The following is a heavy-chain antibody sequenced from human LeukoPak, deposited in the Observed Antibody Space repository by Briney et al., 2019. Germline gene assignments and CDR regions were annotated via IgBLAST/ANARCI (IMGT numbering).Heavy chain of an antibody. CDR1: RFTFSSYA. CDR3: VKDPGNPYSGSTSCYSNWFDP. Sequence: PGGSLRLSCAASRFTFSSYAMSWVLQAPGKGLEWVSAISGSGGSTYYADSVKGRFTISRDNSKNTLYLQMNSLRAEDTAVNYCVKDPGNPYSGSTSCYSNWFDPWGQGTLVTVSS. V-gene: IGHV3-23*01. J-gene: IGHJ5*02. D-gene: IGHD2-2*01. CDR2: ISGSGGST.